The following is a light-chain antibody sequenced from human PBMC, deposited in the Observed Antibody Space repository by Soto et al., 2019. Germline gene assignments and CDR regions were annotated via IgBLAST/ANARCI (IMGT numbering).Light chain of an antibody. Sequence: EIVLTQSPGPLSLSPGERATLSCRASQSVSSSYLAWYQQKPGQAPRLLIYGASSRATGIPDRFSGSGSGTDFTLTISRLEPEDFAVYYCQKYGSSPFTFGGGTKVEIK. V-gene: IGKV3-20*01. J-gene: IGKJ4*01. CDR2: GAS. CDR3: QKYGSSPFT. CDR1: QSVSSSY.